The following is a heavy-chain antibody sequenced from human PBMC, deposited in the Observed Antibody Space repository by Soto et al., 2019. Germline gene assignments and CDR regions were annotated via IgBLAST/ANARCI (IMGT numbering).Heavy chain of an antibody. CDR1: GYTFTGYY. Sequence: ASVKVSCKASGYTFTGYYMHWVRQAPGQGLEWMGWINPNSGGTNYAQKFQGWVTMTRDTSISTAYMELSRLRSDDTAVYYCARDRDFGTIAAAGPRFAFDIWGQGTMVTVSS. J-gene: IGHJ3*02. D-gene: IGHD6-13*01. CDR3: ARDRDFGTIAAAGPRFAFDI. V-gene: IGHV1-2*04. CDR2: INPNSGGT.